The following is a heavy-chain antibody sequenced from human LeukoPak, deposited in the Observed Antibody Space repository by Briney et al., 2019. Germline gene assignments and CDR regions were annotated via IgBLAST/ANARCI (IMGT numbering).Heavy chain of an antibody. V-gene: IGHV3-23*01. CDR3: AKASDFDSSGFPIDVFDF. D-gene: IGHD3-22*01. CDR2: ISGAGGTT. CDR1: GFTFSTFD. Sequence: GGSLRLSCAASGFTFSTFDMSWVRQAPGKGLQWVSTISGAGGTTLFADSVKGRFSISRDNSNNKVFLQLNSLRVEDTAVYYCAKASDFDSSGFPIDVFDFWGQGLLVSVAS. J-gene: IGHJ4*02.